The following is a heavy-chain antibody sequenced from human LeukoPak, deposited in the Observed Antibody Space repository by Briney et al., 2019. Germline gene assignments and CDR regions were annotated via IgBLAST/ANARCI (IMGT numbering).Heavy chain of an antibody. V-gene: IGHV4-4*07. CDR3: ARSAFLVTAPGLYYFDY. CDR2: IYNSGST. CDR1: GGSISSYY. J-gene: IGHJ4*02. D-gene: IGHD6-13*01. Sequence: SETLSLTCTVSGGSISSYYWSWIRQPAGKGLEWIGHIYNSGSTNYNPSLKGRVTMSVATSKNQFSPHLSSVTAADTAVYYCARSAFLVTAPGLYYFDYWGQGTLVAVSS.